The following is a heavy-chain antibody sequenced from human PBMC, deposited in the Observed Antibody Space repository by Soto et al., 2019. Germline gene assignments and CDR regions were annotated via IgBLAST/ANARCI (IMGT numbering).Heavy chain of an antibody. Sequence: PGGSLRLSCAASGFTFSNYAMTWVRQAPGKGLEWVSGISSSGGSSYSADYVKGRFIISRDNSKNTLYLLMRSLRAEDTAFYYCAKDLAAALAPYYFDYWGQGALVTVSS. CDR3: AKDLAAALAPYYFDY. J-gene: IGHJ4*02. CDR2: ISSSGGSS. CDR1: GFTFSNYA. V-gene: IGHV3-23*01. D-gene: IGHD2-15*01.